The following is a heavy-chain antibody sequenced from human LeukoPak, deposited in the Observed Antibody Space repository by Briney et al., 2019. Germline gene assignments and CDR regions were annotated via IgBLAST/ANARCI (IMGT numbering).Heavy chain of an antibody. D-gene: IGHD2-15*01. Sequence: ASVKVSCKASGYTFTSYYMHWVRQAPGQGLEWMGWINPNSGGTNYAQKLQGRVTMTTDTSTSTAYMELRSLRSDDTAVYYCARDSARIVVVVAATNLDYWGQGTLVTVSS. J-gene: IGHJ4*02. CDR1: GYTFTSYY. CDR3: ARDSARIVVVVAATNLDY. V-gene: IGHV1-2*02. CDR2: INPNSGGT.